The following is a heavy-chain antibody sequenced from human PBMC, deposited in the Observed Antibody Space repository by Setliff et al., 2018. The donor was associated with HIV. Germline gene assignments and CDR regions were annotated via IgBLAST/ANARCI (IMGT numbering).Heavy chain of an antibody. CDR1: GESFSGHY. CDR3: ARGRRGGTRGYFYYMDV. Sequence: PSETLSLTCAVYGESFSGHYWSWIRQPPGKGLEWIGEINHGGTTNFNPSLKSRLTLSVDTSKNQFSLKLTSVTAADSGVFYCARGRRGGTRGYFYYMDVWGRGTTVTVSS. D-gene: IGHD2-15*01. V-gene: IGHV4-34*01. CDR2: INHGGTT. J-gene: IGHJ6*03.